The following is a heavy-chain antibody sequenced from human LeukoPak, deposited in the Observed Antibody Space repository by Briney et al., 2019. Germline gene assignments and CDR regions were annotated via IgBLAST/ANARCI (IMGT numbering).Heavy chain of an antibody. CDR2: ITGDGSDI. CDR1: AFTLNKYW. CDR3: ARDAYTTTSNWLDP. D-gene: IGHD4-17*01. Sequence: GGSLRLSCEASAFTLNKYWMHWVRQAPGKGLVWVSRITGDGSDIAYADSVKGRFTVSRDDAKNTLFLQMNSLRVEDTAIYYCARDAYTTTSNWLDPWGQGTLVPVSS. J-gene: IGHJ5*02. V-gene: IGHV3-74*01.